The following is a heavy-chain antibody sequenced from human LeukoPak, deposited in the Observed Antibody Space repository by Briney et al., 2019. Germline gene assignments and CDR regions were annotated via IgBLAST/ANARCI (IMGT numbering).Heavy chain of an antibody. D-gene: IGHD1-26*01. Sequence: ASVKVSCKASGYTFTSYGISWVRQAPGQGLEWMGWISVYNGHTNYAQRLQGRVTMTTDISTRTAYMELRSLRSDDTAVYYCARAGLWELPRYAFDIWGQGTMVTVSS. CDR1: GYTFTSYG. CDR3: ARAGLWELPRYAFDI. J-gene: IGHJ3*02. CDR2: ISVYNGHT. V-gene: IGHV1-18*01.